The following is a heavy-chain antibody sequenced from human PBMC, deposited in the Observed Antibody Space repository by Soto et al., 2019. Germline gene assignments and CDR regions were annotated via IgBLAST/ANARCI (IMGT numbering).Heavy chain of an antibody. V-gene: IGHV3-23*01. J-gene: IGHJ1*01. CDR1: GFTFDDYG. CDR3: AKGTIAADYFQH. D-gene: IGHD6-13*01. Sequence: PGGSLRLSCAASGFTFDDYGMSWVRQAPGKGLEWVSGISGSGGSTYYADSVKGRFTISRDNSKNTLYLQMNSLRAEDTAVYYCAKGTIAADYFQHWGQGTLVTVSS. CDR2: ISGSGGST.